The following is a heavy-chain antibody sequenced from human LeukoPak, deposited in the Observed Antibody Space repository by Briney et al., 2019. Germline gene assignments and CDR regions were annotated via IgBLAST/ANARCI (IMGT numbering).Heavy chain of an antibody. D-gene: IGHD6-19*01. CDR1: GYTFTSYD. V-gene: IGHV1-8*01. CDR3: ARGGPVAATHKYFQH. CDR2: MHPNSGNT. Sequence: ASVKVSCKASGYTFTSYDINWVRQATGQGLEWTGWMHPNSGNTGYAQNFQGRVTMTRNTSISTAYMELSSLRSEDTAVYYCARGGPVAATHKYFQHWGQGTLVTVSS. J-gene: IGHJ1*01.